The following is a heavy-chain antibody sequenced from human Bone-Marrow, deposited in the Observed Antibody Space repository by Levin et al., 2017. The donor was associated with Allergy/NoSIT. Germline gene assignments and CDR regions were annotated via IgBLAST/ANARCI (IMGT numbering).Heavy chain of an antibody. CDR3: ARNSGYDPFSYYYGMDV. CDR1: GYTFTSYG. V-gene: IGHV1-18*01. Sequence: ASVKVSCKASGYTFTSYGISWVRQAPGQGLEWMGWISAYNGNTNYAQKLQGRVTMTTDTSTSTAYMELRSLRSDDTAVYYCARNSGYDPFSYYYGMDVWGQGTTVTVSS. CDR2: ISAYNGNT. D-gene: IGHD5-12*01. J-gene: IGHJ6*02.